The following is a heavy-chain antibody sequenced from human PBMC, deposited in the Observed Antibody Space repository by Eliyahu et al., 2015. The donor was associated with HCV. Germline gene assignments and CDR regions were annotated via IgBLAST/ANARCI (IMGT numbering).Heavy chain of an antibody. V-gene: IGHV3-33*01. CDR1: GFTFSXYX. D-gene: IGHD2-21*02. Sequence: QVQLVESGGGVVXPGXSLRLSCAASGFTFSXYXMHWVRQAPGKGLEWVAVIWYDGSNKYYADSVKGRFTISRDNSKNTLYLQMNSLRAEDTAVYYCAREWAEHIVVVTTDYYGMDVWGQGTTVTVSS. J-gene: IGHJ6*02. CDR3: AREWAEHIVVVTTDYYGMDV. CDR2: IWYDGSNK.